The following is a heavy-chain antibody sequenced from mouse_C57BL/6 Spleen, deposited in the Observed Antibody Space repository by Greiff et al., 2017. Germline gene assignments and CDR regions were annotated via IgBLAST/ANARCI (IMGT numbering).Heavy chain of an antibody. Sequence: EVQLQQSGPELVKPGASVKMSCKASGYTFTDYNMHWVKQSHGKSLEWIGYLNPNNGGTSYNQKFKGKATLTVNKSSSTAYMELRSLTSEDSAVYYCAKGYYGSYWYLDVWGTGTTVTVSS. D-gene: IGHD1-1*01. CDR3: AKGYYGSYWYLDV. CDR1: GYTFTDYN. J-gene: IGHJ1*03. V-gene: IGHV1-22*01. CDR2: LNPNNGGT.